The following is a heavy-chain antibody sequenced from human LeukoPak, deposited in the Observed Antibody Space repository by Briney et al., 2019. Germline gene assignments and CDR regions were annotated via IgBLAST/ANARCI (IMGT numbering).Heavy chain of an antibody. D-gene: IGHD6-6*01. CDR1: GYSISSGYY. CDR2: IYHSGST. CDR3: ARRRRSSSPNFDY. V-gene: IGHV4-38-2*01. Sequence: SETLSLTCAVSGYSISSGYYWGWIRQPPGKGLEWIGSIYHSGSTYYNPSLKSRVTISVDTSKNQFSLKLSSVTAADTAVYYCARRRRSSSPNFDYWGQGTLVTVSS. J-gene: IGHJ4*02.